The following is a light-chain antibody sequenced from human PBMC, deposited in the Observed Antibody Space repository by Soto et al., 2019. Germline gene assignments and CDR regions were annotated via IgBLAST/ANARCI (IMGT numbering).Light chain of an antibody. Sequence: DTQMTQSPSTLAASVGDRVTITCRASQSVDIWLAWYQQRPGKVPRLLIYKASTLESGVPSRFRGSGSGTEFTLTISSLQPDDFATYYCQNYIRPPWTFGQGTRVEIK. CDR2: KAS. CDR1: QSVDIW. CDR3: QNYIRPPWT. V-gene: IGKV1-5*03. J-gene: IGKJ1*01.